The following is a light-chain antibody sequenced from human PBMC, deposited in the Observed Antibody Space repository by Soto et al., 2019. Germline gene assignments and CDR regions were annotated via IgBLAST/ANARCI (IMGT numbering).Light chain of an antibody. Sequence: DIVMTQSPLSLAVSPGEPASISCRSSQRLLNANGNNYLDWYLQKAGRSPQLLIYLGSNRAYGVHDRFSGSGSGTDFTLNISRVEAEDVGVYYCMQALQTPITFGQGTRLEI. V-gene: IGKV2-28*01. J-gene: IGKJ5*01. CDR2: LGS. CDR3: MQALQTPIT. CDR1: QRLLNANGNNY.